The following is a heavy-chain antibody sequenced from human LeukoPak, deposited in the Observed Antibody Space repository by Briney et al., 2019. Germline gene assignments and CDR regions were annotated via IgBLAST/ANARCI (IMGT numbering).Heavy chain of an antibody. CDR2: IYHSGST. CDR3: ARSPPQYYDFWSGYPFDY. V-gene: IGHV4-30-2*01. J-gene: IGHJ4*02. D-gene: IGHD3-3*01. CDR1: GGSISSGGYY. Sequence: SQTLSLTCTVSGGSISSGGYYWSWIRQPPGTGLEWIGYIYHSGSTYYNPSLKSRVTISVDRSKNQFSLKLSSVTAADTAVYYCARSPPQYYDFWSGYPFDYWGQGTLVTVSS.